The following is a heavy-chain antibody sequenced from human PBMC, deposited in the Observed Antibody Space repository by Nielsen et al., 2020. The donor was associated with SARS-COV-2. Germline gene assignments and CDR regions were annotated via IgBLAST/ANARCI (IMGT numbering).Heavy chain of an antibody. CDR3: ARAATRGGFDP. V-gene: IGHV3-23*03. J-gene: IGHJ5*02. CDR1: GFTFSSYA. CDR2: IYSGGSST. D-gene: IGHD2-15*01. Sequence: GESLKISCAASGFTFSSYAMSWVRQAPGKGLEWVSVIYSGGSSTYYADSVKGRFTISRDNSKNTLYLQMNSLRAEDTAVYYCARAATRGGFDPWGQGTLVTVSS.